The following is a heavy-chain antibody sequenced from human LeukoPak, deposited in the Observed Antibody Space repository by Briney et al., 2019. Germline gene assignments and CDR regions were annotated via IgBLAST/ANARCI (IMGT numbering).Heavy chain of an antibody. D-gene: IGHD3-16*01. J-gene: IGHJ6*03. CDR1: GGSLSSGGYY. V-gene: IGHV4-31*03. CDR2: IYYSGST. Sequence: SGTLSLTCTVSGGSLSSGGYYWSWIRQHPGKGLEGIVYIYYSGSTYYNPSLKSRVTISVDTSKKQFSLKLSSVTAADTAVYYCARSTAKFGGYYYYYYMDVWGKGTTVTVSS. CDR3: ARSTAKFGGYYYYYYMDV.